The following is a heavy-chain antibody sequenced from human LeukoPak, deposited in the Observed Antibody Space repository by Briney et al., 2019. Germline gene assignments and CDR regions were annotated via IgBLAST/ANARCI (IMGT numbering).Heavy chain of an antibody. Sequence: GASVKVSCKASGYTFATHGITWVRQTPGQGLEWLGWISAYTGQTNSAQKFQGRVTMTTDTSSTTAYMELRSLRSDDTAVYYCTRDSSDCSSSSCYYYGMDVWGQGTTVTASS. J-gene: IGHJ6*02. D-gene: IGHD2-2*01. CDR1: GYTFATHG. V-gene: IGHV1-18*01. CDR2: ISAYTGQT. CDR3: TRDSSDCSSSSCYYYGMDV.